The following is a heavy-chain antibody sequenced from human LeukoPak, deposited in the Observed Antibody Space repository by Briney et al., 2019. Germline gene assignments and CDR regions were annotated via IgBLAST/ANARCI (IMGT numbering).Heavy chain of an antibody. J-gene: IGHJ4*02. V-gene: IGHV1-18*04. CDR1: GYTFTGYY. D-gene: IGHD3-22*01. CDR2: ISAYNGNT. Sequence: ASVKVSCKASGYTFTGYYMHWVRQAPGQGLEWMGWISAYNGNTNYAQKLQGRVTMTTDTSTSTAYMELRSLRSDDTAVYYCARDFNVRDYYDSSGYVYWGQGTLVTVSS. CDR3: ARDFNVRDYYDSSGYVY.